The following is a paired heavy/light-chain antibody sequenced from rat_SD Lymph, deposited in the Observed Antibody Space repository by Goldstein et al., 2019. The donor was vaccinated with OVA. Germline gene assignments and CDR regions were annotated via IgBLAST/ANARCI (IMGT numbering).Light chain of an antibody. V-gene: IGKV6S10*01. Sequence: DIVMTQSPTSMSISVGDRVTMNCKASQNVGSNVDWYQQKIGQSPKLLIYKASNRYTGVPDRFTGGGSGTDFTFTITNMQAEDLAVYYCLQSDSSPPTFGGGTKLELK. J-gene: IGKJ1*01. CDR3: LQSDSSPPT. CDR2: KAS. CDR1: QNVGSN.
Heavy chain of an antibody. J-gene: IGHJ3*01. CDR2: INPYSGYT. V-gene: IGHV1-38*01. D-gene: IGHD1-2*01. CDR1: GYKFTDYY. CDR3: TRSHYYFSSSPGWFGY. Sequence: QVSLLQSGAALVKPGASVKLSCKPSGYKFTDYYIHWVKQSHGKSLEWIGYINPYSGYTSYNENFNSKATLTVDKSTNTAYMELSRLTSEDSATYYCTRSHYYFSSSPGWFGYWGQGTLVTVSS.